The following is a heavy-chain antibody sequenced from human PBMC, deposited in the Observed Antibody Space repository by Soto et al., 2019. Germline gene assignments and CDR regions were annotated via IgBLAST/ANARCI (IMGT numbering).Heavy chain of an antibody. V-gene: IGHV3-48*01. CDR3: ARHPTLKGFAAFLGGGGVFDC. CDR2: ISSSSSTI. J-gene: IGHJ4*02. D-gene: IGHD3-3*02. Sequence: GGSLRLSCAASGFTFSSYSMNWVRQAPGKGLEWVSYISSSSSTIYYADSVKGRFTISRENAKNSFYLQFNCLRAGDTAVYCCARHPTLKGFAAFLGGGGVFDCWGQGTLVTVSS. CDR1: GFTFSSYS.